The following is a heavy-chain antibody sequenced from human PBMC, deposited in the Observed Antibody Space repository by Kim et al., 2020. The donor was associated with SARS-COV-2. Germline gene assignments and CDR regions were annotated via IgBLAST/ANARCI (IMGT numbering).Heavy chain of an antibody. CDR2: IWYDGSNK. CDR1: GFTFSSYG. V-gene: IGHV3-33*01. J-gene: IGHJ4*02. D-gene: IGHD1-26*01. Sequence: GGSLRLSCAASGFTFSSYGMHWVRQAPGKGLEWVAGIWYDGSNKYYADSVKGRFTISRDNSKNTLYLQMNSLRAEDMAVYYCARDGIVGATTGLDYWGQGTLVTVSS. CDR3: ARDGIVGATTGLDY.